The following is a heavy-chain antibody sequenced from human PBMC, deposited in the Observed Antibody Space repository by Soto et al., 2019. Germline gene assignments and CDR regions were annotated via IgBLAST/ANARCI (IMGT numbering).Heavy chain of an antibody. CDR1: GYTFTRYG. V-gene: IGHV1-3*01. Sequence: ASVKVTCKATGYTFTRYGIHWVRQAPGQRLEGMGWINAANGDTKYPPTFQGRVTITRDTSASTASMELSILRFEDTAVYYCLRRHVSAIRIYWFDPWGQVTLFTVSS. D-gene: IGHD3-10*01. CDR2: INAANGDT. J-gene: IGHJ5*02. CDR3: LRRHVSAIRIYWFDP.